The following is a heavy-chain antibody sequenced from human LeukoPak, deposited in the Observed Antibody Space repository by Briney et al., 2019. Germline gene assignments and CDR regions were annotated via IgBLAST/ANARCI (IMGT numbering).Heavy chain of an antibody. CDR1: GFTLGDHA. J-gene: IGHJ6*02. D-gene: IGHD5-18*01. V-gene: IGHV3-49*04. CDR3: TRGPTQQWLYYGMDV. CDR2: IRSKTYGGTT. Sequence: GGSLRLSCTASGFTLGDHAMSWVRQAPGKGLEWVGFIRSKTYGGTTEYAASVKGRFTISRDDSKSIAYLQMNSLKTEDTAVYYCTRGPTQQWLYYGMDVWGQGTTVTVSS.